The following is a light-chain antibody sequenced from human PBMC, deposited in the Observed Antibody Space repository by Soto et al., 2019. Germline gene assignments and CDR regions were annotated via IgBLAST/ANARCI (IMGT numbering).Light chain of an antibody. CDR2: KAS. CDR3: RQYDSYYT. Sequence: DIQMTQSPSTLSTSVGDRVTITCRASQSIGNWLAWYQQKPGQAPKLLIYKASSLESGVPSRFSGSGSGTEFTLTISSLQPDDFATYYCRQYDSYYTFGQGTKLEIK. CDR1: QSIGNW. V-gene: IGKV1-5*03. J-gene: IGKJ2*01.